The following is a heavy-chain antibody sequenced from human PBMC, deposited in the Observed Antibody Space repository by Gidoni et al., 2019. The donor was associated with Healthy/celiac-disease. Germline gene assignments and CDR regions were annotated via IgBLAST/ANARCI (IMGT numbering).Heavy chain of an antibody. V-gene: IGHV4-4*07. CDR3: ARESTALSTFNWFDP. CDR2: IYTSGST. CDR1: GGALSSYY. Sequence: QVQLQESGPGLVKPSETLSLTCTVSGGALSSYYWRWIRQPAGKGLGWIGRIYTSGSTNYNPSRKSRVTMSVDTSKNQFSLKLSSVTAADTAVYYCARESTALSTFNWFDPWGQGTLVTVSS. D-gene: IGHD5-18*01. J-gene: IGHJ5*02.